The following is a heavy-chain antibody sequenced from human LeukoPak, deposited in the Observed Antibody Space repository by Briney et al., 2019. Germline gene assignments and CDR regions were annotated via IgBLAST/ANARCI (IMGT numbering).Heavy chain of an antibody. V-gene: IGHV3-23*01. CDR2: ISGSGGST. CDR1: GFTFSSYA. D-gene: IGHD3-3*01. CDR3: ATQGVFGVVIF. J-gene: IGHJ3*01. Sequence: HPGGSLSLSFAASGFTFSSYAMSWVRQAPGKGLEWVSAISGSGGSTYYADSVKGRFTISRDNSKNTLYLQMNSLRAEDTAVYYCATQGVFGVVIFWGQGTMVTVSS.